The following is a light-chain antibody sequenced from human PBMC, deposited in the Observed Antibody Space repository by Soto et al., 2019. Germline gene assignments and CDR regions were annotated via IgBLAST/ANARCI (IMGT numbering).Light chain of an antibody. J-gene: IGKJ1*01. CDR3: QEYGSSPWT. V-gene: IGKV3-20*01. CDR1: QSVSSNY. CDR2: GAS. Sequence: EIVLTQSPDTLSLSPGERATLSCRASQSVSSNYLAWYQQKPGQAPRPLIYGASSRSTGTPDRFSGSGAGTDFTLTISRLESEDFAVYYCQEYGSSPWTFGQGTKVEIK.